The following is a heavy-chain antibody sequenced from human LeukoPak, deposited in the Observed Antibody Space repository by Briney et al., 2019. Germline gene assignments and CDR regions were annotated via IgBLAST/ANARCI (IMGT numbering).Heavy chain of an antibody. J-gene: IGHJ3*02. CDR1: GGSFSGYY. CDR3: ARFNGASGIAVAHDAFDI. Sequence: SETLSLTCAVYGGSFSGYYWSWIRQPPGKGLEWIGEINHSGSTNYNPSLKSRVTISVDTSKNQFSLKLSSVTAADTAVYYCARFNGASGIAVAHDAFDIWGQGTMVTVSS. V-gene: IGHV4-34*01. CDR2: INHSGST. D-gene: IGHD6-19*01.